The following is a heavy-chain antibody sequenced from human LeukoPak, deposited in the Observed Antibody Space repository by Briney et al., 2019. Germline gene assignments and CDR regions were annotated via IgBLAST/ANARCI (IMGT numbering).Heavy chain of an antibody. V-gene: IGHV4-39*01. CDR1: GVSISSSSDF. CDR2: IFYGGSA. CDR3: ARLRRVWEGRMEFDS. Sequence: SETLSLTCTVSGVSISSSSDFWGWIRQPPGKGLDWIGSIFYGGSALYNEPLRSRVTISLDASKNQISLHLSSVTAADTAVYYCARLRRVWEGRMEFDSWGQGTLVTVSS. D-gene: IGHD1-26*01. J-gene: IGHJ4*02.